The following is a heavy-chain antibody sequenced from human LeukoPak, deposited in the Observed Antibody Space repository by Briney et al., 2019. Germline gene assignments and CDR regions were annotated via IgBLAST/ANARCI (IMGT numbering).Heavy chain of an antibody. J-gene: IGHJ6*03. CDR3: AKDLGYYYYYMDV. V-gene: IGHV3-30*02. CDR1: GFTFSSYG. CDR2: IWYDGSNK. Sequence: PGGSLRLSCAASGFTFSSYGMHWVRQAPGKGLEWVAVIWYDGSNKYYADSVKGRFTISRDNSKNTLYLQMNSLRAEDTAVYYCAKDLGYYYYYMDVWGKGTTVTVSS.